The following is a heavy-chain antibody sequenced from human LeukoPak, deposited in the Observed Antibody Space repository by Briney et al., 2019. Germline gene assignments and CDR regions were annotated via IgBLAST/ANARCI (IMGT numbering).Heavy chain of an antibody. Sequence: GGSLRLSCAASGFTVSGNYMSWVRQAPGKGLEWVSVLYSGGSTSYADSVKGRFTISRDNSKNTLYLQINSLRAEDTAVYYCARDSGSYYFDYWGQGTLVTVSS. D-gene: IGHD1-26*01. V-gene: IGHV3-66*02. CDR2: LYSGGST. J-gene: IGHJ4*02. CDR1: GFTVSGNY. CDR3: ARDSGSYYFDY.